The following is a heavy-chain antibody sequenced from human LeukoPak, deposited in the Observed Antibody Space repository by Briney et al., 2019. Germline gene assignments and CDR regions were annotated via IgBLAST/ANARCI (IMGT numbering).Heavy chain of an antibody. Sequence: GGSLRLSCDASGFSISDYYMSWIRQSPGKGLEWISYITSRSASTNYADSVKGRFTISRDKAKNSVALQLNSLRAEDTAVYYCTRQRRGTYYAFDSWGQGTLVTVSS. D-gene: IGHD3-16*01. J-gene: IGHJ4*02. CDR2: ITSRSAST. V-gene: IGHV3-11*03. CDR1: GFSISDYY. CDR3: TRQRRGTYYAFDS.